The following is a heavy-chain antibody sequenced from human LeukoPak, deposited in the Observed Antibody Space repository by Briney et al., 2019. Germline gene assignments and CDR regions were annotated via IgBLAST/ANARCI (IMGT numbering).Heavy chain of an antibody. CDR2: INHSGST. CDR1: GGSFSGYY. CDR3: ARGQWEIRFDP. J-gene: IGHJ5*02. Sequence: PSETLSLTCAVYGGSFSGYYWSWIRQPPGKGLEWIGEINHSGSTNYNPSLKSRVTISVDTSKNQFSLKLNSVTAADTAVHYCARGQWEIRFDPWGQGTLVTVSS. V-gene: IGHV4-34*01. D-gene: IGHD1-26*01.